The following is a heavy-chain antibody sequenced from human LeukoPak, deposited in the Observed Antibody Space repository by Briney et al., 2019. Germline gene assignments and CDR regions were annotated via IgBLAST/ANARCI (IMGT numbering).Heavy chain of an antibody. D-gene: IGHD4-23*01. CDR1: GGSISSYY. CDR3: AAASTVVTTFDY. CDR2: IYTSGGT. Sequence: SETLSLTCTVSGGSISSYYWSWIRQPAGKGLEWIGRIYTSGGTNYNPSLKSRVTMSVYTSKNQFSLKLSSVTAADTAVYYCAAASTVVTTFDYWGQGTLVTVSS. J-gene: IGHJ4*02. V-gene: IGHV4-4*07.